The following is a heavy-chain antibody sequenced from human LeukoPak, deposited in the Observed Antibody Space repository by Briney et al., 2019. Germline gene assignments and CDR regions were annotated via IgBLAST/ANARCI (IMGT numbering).Heavy chain of an antibody. CDR1: GDSVSSSSSV. V-gene: IGHV6-1*01. D-gene: IGHD6-19*01. CDR3: TRGIAVAGAPSFDQ. J-gene: IGHJ4*02. CDR2: TYHWSKWSN. Sequence: SGPGLVKPSQTLSLTCTISGDSVSSSSSVWNWIRQSPSGGLEWLGRTYHWSKWSNEYAISVKSRITINPDTSKNQFSLQLNSVTPEDTAVYYCTRGIAVAGAPSFDQWGQGTLVTVSS.